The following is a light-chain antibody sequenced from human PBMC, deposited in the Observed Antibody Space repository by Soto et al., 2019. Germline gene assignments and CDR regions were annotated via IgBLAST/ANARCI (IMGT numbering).Light chain of an antibody. CDR2: EDN. CDR3: QSYDSSNPWV. V-gene: IGLV6-57*01. J-gene: IGLJ3*02. CDR1: SGSIASNY. Sequence: NFMLTQPHSVSESPGKTVTISCTRSSGSIASNYVQWYQQRPGSSPTTVIYEDNQRPSGVPDRFSGSIDSSSNSASLTISGLKTEDEADYHCQSYDSSNPWVFGGGTKLTVL.